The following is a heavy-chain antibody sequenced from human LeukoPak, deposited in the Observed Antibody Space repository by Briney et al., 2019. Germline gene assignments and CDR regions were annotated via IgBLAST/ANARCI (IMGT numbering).Heavy chain of an antibody. Sequence: GGSLRLSCAATGFTFNTYWMNWVRQAPGKGLEWVAVIWYDGSNKYYADSVKGRFTISRDNSKNTLYLQMNSLRAEDTAVYYCARGGHYDSSGYYSFDYWGQGTLVTVSS. CDR1: GFTFNTYW. V-gene: IGHV3-33*08. CDR2: IWYDGSNK. CDR3: ARGGHYDSSGYYSFDY. J-gene: IGHJ4*02. D-gene: IGHD3-22*01.